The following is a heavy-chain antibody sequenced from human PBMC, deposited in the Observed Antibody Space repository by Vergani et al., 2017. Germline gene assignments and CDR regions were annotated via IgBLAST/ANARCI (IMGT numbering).Heavy chain of an antibody. CDR1: GFTFSSYA. J-gene: IGHJ6*02. V-gene: IGHV3-23*01. CDR3: AKGTVTTIGFYYYYYGMDV. CDR2: ISGSGGST. D-gene: IGHD4-11*01. Sequence: EVQLLESGGGLVQPGGSLRLSCAASGFTFSSYAMSWVRQAPGKGLEWVSAISGSGGSTYYADSEKGRFTISRDNSKNTLYLQMNSLRAEDTAVYYCAKGTVTTIGFYYYYYGMDVWGQGTTVTVSS.